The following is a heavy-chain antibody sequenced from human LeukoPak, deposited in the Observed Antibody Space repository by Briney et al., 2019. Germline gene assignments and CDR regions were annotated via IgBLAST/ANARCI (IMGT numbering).Heavy chain of an antibody. J-gene: IGHJ4*02. CDR2: INSVGSTI. CDR1: GFTFSSCW. CDR3: ARCSGGNCYHSGDY. V-gene: IGHV3-74*03. Sequence: GGSLRLSCAASGFTFSSCWMHWVRQAPGEGLVWVAHINSVGSTITYADSVRGRFTISRDNAKNTLSLQMDSLRAEDTAVYYCARCSGGNCYHSGDYWGQGTLVTVSS. D-gene: IGHD2-15*01.